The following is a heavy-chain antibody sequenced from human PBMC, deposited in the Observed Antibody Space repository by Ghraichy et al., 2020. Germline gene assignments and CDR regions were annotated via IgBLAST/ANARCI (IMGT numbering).Heavy chain of an antibody. J-gene: IGHJ4*02. D-gene: IGHD7-27*01. CDR2: ISGNGATT. V-gene: IGHV3-23*01. CDR1: GFSFSSYV. Sequence: GGSLRLSCAASGFSFSSYVMSWVRQAPGKGLEWVSGISGNGATTSYADSVKGRFTISRNNSRNTVYLLMNSLRADDTAVYYCANSRVELGIAVVNWGPGTLVTVSS. CDR3: ANSRVELGIAVVN.